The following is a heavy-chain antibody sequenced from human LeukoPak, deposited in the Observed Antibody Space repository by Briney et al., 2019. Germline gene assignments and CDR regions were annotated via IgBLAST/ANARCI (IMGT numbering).Heavy chain of an antibody. J-gene: IGHJ3*02. CDR2: IKQDGSEK. CDR3: ARDRIWYSSSWGAFDI. CDR1: GFTFSSYW. D-gene: IGHD6-13*01. Sequence: GGSLRLSCAASGFTFSSYWMSWVRQAPGKGLEWVANIKQDGSEKYYVDSVKGRFTISRDNAKNSLYLQMNSLRAEDTAVYYCARDRIWYSSSWGAFDIWGQGTMVTVSS. V-gene: IGHV3-7*01.